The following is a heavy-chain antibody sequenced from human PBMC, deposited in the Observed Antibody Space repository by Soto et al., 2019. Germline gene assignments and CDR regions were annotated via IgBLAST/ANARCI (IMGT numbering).Heavy chain of an antibody. V-gene: IGHV3-48*02. CDR2: ISSSSTTI. CDR3: VRDAGSWGY. Sequence: EVQLVESGGGLVQPGGSLRLSCVGSGFTFSSYSMDWVRQAPGKGLEWISYISSSSTTIHYADSVKGRFTISRDNAKNSLSLQMNSVRDEGTAIYYCVRDAGSWGYWGQGTLVTVSS. CDR1: GFTFSSYS. D-gene: IGHD3-10*01. J-gene: IGHJ4*02.